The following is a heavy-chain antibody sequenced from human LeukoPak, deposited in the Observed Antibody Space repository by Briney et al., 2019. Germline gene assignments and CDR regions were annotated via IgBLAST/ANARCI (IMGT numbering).Heavy chain of an antibody. CDR1: GGSISSSSYY. CDR2: IYYSGST. V-gene: IGHV4-39*07. J-gene: IGHJ4*02. D-gene: IGHD3-9*01. CDR3: ARGPPLRYFDWLTV. Sequence: SETLSLTCTVSGGSISSSSYYWGWIRQPPGKGLEWIGSIYYSGSTNYNPSLKSRVTISVDTSKNQFSLKLSSVTAADTAVYYCARGPPLRYFDWLTVWGQGTLVTVSS.